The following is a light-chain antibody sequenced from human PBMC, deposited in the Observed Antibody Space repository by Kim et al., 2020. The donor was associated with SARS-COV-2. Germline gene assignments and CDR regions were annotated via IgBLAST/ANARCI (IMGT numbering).Light chain of an antibody. V-gene: IGKV1-5*01. CDR1: QSIGNW. CDR2: SAS. J-gene: IGKJ3*01. CDR3: QHYHSYSL. Sequence: DIQLTQSPSTLSASVGDRVTITCRASQSIGNWLAWYQQKPGRAPNLLIYSASNLKSGVPSRFRGSGSETEFTLTISSLQPDDSATYFCQHYHSYSLFGPGTKLEIK.